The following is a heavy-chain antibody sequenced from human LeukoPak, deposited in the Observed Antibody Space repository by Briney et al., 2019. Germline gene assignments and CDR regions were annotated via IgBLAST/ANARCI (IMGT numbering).Heavy chain of an antibody. CDR1: GFSFSSYG. CDR3: AKDGHSGYDSPDYYYHGMDV. V-gene: IGHV3-23*01. D-gene: IGHD5-12*01. Sequence: GGSLRLSCAASGFSFSSYGMCWVRQAPGKGLEWVSGIFGRDTTTYYTDSVKGRFTISRDNSKNTLYLQMNSLRAEDTAVYFCAKDGHSGYDSPDYYYHGMDVWGQGTTVTVSS. CDR2: IFGRDTTT. J-gene: IGHJ6*02.